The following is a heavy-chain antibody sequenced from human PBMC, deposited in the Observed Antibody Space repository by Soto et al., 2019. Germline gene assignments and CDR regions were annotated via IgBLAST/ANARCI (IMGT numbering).Heavy chain of an antibody. J-gene: IGHJ5*02. V-gene: IGHV4-34*01. CDR2: INHSGSP. D-gene: IGHD5-12*01. Sequence: QVQLQQWGAGLLKPSETLSLTCAVYGESFSGWHWSWIRQPPGKGLEWIGEINHSGSPKYDPSLKSRVTISLDTSKNQFSLKLSSVTAADTAVYYCARGRSRYSPPLHTWFDPCGQGALVTVSS. CDR3: ARGRSRYSPPLHTWFDP. CDR1: GESFSGWH.